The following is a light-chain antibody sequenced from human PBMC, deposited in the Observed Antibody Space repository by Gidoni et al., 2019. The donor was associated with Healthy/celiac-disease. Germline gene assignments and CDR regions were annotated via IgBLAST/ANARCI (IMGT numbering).Light chain of an antibody. Sequence: AIQLTQSPSSLSASVGDRVTIPCRASQGISSALAWYQQKPGKAPKLLIYDASSLESGVPSRFSGSGSGTDFTLTIRSLQPEDFATYYGQQFNSYPLTFGGGTKVEIK. V-gene: IGKV1-13*02. CDR3: QQFNSYPLT. J-gene: IGKJ4*01. CDR1: QGISSA. CDR2: DAS.